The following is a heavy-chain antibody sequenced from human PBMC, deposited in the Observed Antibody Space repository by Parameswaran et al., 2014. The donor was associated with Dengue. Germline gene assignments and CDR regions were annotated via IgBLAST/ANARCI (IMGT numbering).Heavy chain of an antibody. CDR3: ARVWYDFWSGYYYYYMDV. V-gene: IGHV4-59*13. CDR2: IYYSGST. J-gene: IGHJ6*03. D-gene: IGHD3-3*01. Sequence: PGKGLEWIGYIYYSGSTNYNPSLKSRVTISVDTSKNQFSLKLSSVTAADTAVYYCARVWYDFWSGYYYYYMDVWGKGTTVTVSS.